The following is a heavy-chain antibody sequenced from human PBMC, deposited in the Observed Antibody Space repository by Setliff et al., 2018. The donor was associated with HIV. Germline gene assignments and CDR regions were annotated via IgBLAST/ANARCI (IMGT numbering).Heavy chain of an antibody. CDR1: GGSFSGSY. Sequence: SETLSLTCAVYGGSFSGSYWSWIRQPPGKGLEWIGELNYDGVTNHNPSLRSRVTISVDTSRKQWSLRLNSVTAADTAIYYCARVPTSSWYVTTQRTKEYFHHWGQGTLVTVSS. CDR2: LNYDGVT. D-gene: IGHD6-13*01. J-gene: IGHJ1*01. V-gene: IGHV4-34*01. CDR3: ARVPTSSWYVTTQRTKEYFHH.